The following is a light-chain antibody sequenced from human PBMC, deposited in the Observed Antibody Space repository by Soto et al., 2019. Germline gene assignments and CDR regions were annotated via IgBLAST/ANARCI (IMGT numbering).Light chain of an antibody. CDR1: QSISSW. CDR3: QQYNSYPLT. Sequence: DIPMTQSPSTLSASVGDRVTITCRASQSISSWLAWYQQKAGKAPKLLIYKASSLESGVPSRFSGSGSGTEFTLTISNLQPDDFATYYCQQYNSYPLTFGGGTKVEIK. V-gene: IGKV1-5*03. CDR2: KAS. J-gene: IGKJ4*01.